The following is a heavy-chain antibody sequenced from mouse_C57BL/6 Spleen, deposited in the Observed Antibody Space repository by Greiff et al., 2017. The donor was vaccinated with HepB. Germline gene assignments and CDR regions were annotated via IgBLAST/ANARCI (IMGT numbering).Heavy chain of an antibody. CDR1: GYTFTSYW. CDR2: IDPSDSYT. J-gene: IGHJ4*01. D-gene: IGHD1-1*01. Sequence: QVQLQQPGAELVMPGASVKLSCKASGYTFTSYWMHWVKQRPGQGLEWIGEIDPSDSYTNYNQKFKGKSTLTVDKSSSTAYMQLSSLTSEDSAVYYCARYYGSSYLYYAMDYWGQGTSVTVSS. V-gene: IGHV1-69*01. CDR3: ARYYGSSYLYYAMDY.